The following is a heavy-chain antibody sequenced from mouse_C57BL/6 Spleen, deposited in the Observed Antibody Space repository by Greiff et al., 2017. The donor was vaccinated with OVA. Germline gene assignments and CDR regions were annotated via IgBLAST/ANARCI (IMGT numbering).Heavy chain of an antibody. CDR1: GYTFTSYW. CDR3: AREDSNYLVAY. Sequence: QVQLKQPGAELVRPGSSVKLSCKASGYTFTSYWMHWVKQRPIQGLEWIGNIDPSDSETHYNQKFKDKATLTVDKSSSTAYMQLSSLTSEDSAVYYCAREDSNYLVAYWGQGTLVTVSA. D-gene: IGHD2-5*01. CDR2: IDPSDSET. V-gene: IGHV1-52*01. J-gene: IGHJ3*01.